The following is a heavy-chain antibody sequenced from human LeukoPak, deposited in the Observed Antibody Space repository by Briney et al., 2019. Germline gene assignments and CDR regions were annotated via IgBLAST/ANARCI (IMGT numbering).Heavy chain of an antibody. D-gene: IGHD5-24*01. CDR1: GFTFSSYA. CDR2: ISRSGDNT. J-gene: IGHJ4*02. CDR3: AKGYKYGHY. Sequence: GGSLRLSCAASGFTFSSYAMSWVRQAPGKGLEWVSAISRSGDNTYYADSVKGRFTISRDNAKNILYLQMNGLRAEDTAVYYCAKGYKYGHYWGQGSLVTVSS. V-gene: IGHV3-23*01.